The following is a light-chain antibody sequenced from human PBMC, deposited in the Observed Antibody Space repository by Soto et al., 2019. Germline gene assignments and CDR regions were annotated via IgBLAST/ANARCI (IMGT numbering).Light chain of an antibody. CDR2: AAS. CDR1: QSVSSSY. J-gene: IGKJ4*01. Sequence: EIGLTQSPGTLSLSTGERATLSCRASQSVSSSYLAWYQQKPGPAPRLLIYAASSRAPGIPDRFSGSGSGTEFTLTISRLGPEDFAVYFCQQYDGSPLTFGGGTTLEIK. V-gene: IGKV3-20*01. CDR3: QQYDGSPLT.